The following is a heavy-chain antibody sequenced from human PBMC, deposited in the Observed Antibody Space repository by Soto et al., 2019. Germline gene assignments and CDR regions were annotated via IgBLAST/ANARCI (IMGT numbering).Heavy chain of an antibody. CDR3: AKDDCSSTICHRPSGFDP. D-gene: IGHD2-2*01. Sequence: GGSLRLSCAASGFTFSSYAMSWVRQAPGKGLEWVSAISGSGGSTYYADSVKGRFTISRDNSKNTLYLQMNSLRAEDTAVYYCAKDDCSSTICHRPSGFDPWGQGTLVTVSS. CDR2: ISGSGGST. V-gene: IGHV3-23*01. CDR1: GFTFSSYA. J-gene: IGHJ5*02.